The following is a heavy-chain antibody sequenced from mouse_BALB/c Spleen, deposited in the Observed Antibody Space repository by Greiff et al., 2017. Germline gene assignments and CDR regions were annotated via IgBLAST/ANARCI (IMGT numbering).Heavy chain of an antibody. D-gene: IGHD2-1*01. CDR1: GYSITSGYY. CDR2: ISYDGSN. V-gene: IGHV3-6*02. J-gene: IGHJ3*01. Sequence: EVKLQESGPGLVKPSQSLSLTCSVTGYSITSGYYWNWIRQFPGNKLEWMGYISYDGSNNYNPSLQNRISITRDTSKNQFFLKLNSVTTEDTATYYCAREGNYFAYWGQGTLVTVSA. CDR3: AREGNYFAY.